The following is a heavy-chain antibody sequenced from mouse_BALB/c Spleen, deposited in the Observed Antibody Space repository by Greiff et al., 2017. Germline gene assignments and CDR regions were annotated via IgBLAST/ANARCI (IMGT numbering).Heavy chain of an antibody. V-gene: IGHV5-6-5*01. CDR3: AREGGTVVADAMDY. D-gene: IGHD1-1*01. J-gene: IGHJ4*01. CDR2: ISSGGST. Sequence: EVKLVESGGGLVKPGGSLKLSCAASGFTFSSYAMSWVRQTPEKRLEWVASISSGGSTYYPDSVKGRFTISRDNARNILYLQMSSLRSEDTAMYYCAREGGTVVADAMDYWGQGTSVTVSS. CDR1: GFTFSSYA.